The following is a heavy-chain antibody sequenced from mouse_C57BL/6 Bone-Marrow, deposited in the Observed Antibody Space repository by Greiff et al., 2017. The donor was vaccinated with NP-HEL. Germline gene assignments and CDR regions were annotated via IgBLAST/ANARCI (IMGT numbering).Heavy chain of an antibody. CDR1: GYAFTNYL. CDR3: ARDYYGSSYRWYFDV. D-gene: IGHD1-1*01. CDR2: INPGSGGT. V-gene: IGHV1-54*01. Sequence: VHLVESGAELVRPGTSVKVSCKASGYAFTNYLIEWVKQRPGQGLEWIGVINPGSGGTNYNEKFKGKATLTADKSSSTAYMQLSSLTSEDSAVYFCARDYYGSSYRWYFDVWGTGTTVTVSS. J-gene: IGHJ1*03.